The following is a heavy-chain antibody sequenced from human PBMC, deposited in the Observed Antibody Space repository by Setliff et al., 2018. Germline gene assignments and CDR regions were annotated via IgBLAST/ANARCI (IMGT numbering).Heavy chain of an antibody. Sequence: SLRLSCAASGFTFSKYWMSWVRQAPGKGPEWVANIKEDGSEKYYVDSVKGRFTISRDNAKNSLYLEMNSLRDDDTAVYYCAREPRDKPEDIWGQGAMVTVSS. V-gene: IGHV3-7*03. CDR3: AREPRDKPEDI. J-gene: IGHJ3*02. CDR1: GFTFSKYW. CDR2: IKEDGSEK.